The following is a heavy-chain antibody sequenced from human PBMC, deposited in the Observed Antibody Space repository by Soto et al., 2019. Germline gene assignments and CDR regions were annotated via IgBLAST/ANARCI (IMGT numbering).Heavy chain of an antibody. V-gene: IGHV4-34*01. J-gene: IGHJ5*02. D-gene: IGHD1-26*01. Sequence: SETLSLTCAVYGGSFSDDASSSDWYWNWIRQSPGKGLEWIGEIDRSGRTKYNPSLKSRVSISVDTSKNQFSLKLSSVTAADTGVYYCARESPGLVPPNWFDPWGQGTLVTVSS. CDR3: ARESPGLVPPNWFDP. CDR2: IDRSGRT. CDR1: GGSFSDDASSSDWY.